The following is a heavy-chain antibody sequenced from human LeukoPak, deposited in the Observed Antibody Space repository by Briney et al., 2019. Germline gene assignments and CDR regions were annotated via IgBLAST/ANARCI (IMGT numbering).Heavy chain of an antibody. V-gene: IGHV1-24*01. CDR2: FDPEDGET. CDR1: GYTLTELS. D-gene: IGHD2-2*01. CDR3: ATENYRRYCSSTSCYGRGFDY. Sequence: ASVKVSCKVSGYTLTELSMHWVRQAPGKGLEWMGGFDPEDGETIYAQKFQGRVTMTEDTSTDTAYMELSSLRSEDTAVYYCATENYRRYCSSTSCYGRGFDYWGQGTLVTVSS. J-gene: IGHJ4*02.